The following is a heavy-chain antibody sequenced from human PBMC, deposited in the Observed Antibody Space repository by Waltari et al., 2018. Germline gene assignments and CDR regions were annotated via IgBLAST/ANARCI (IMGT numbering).Heavy chain of an antibody. CDR2: INAGNGNT. Sequence: QVQLVQSGAEVKKPGASVKVSCKASGYTFTSYAMHWVRQAPGQRLEWMGWINAGNGNTKYSQKFQGRVTITRDTSASTAYMELSSLRSEDTAVYYCAREQQLAYYYYGMDVWGQGTTVIVSS. CDR1: GYTFTSYA. CDR3: AREQQLAYYYYGMDV. J-gene: IGHJ6*02. V-gene: IGHV1-3*01. D-gene: IGHD6-13*01.